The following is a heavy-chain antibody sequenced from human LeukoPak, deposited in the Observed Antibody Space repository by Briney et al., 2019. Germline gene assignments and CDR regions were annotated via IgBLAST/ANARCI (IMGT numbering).Heavy chain of an antibody. Sequence: GASVKVSCKASGYTFTSFDINWVRQATGQGLEWMGWINVNSGGTNYAQKFYARVTMTRDTSISTAYMELSRLRSDDTAVYYCARGYSSSLKYQWYYMDVWGKGTTVTVSS. CDR2: INVNSGGT. J-gene: IGHJ6*03. CDR1: GYTFTSFD. CDR3: ARGYSSSLKYQWYYMDV. D-gene: IGHD6-6*01. V-gene: IGHV1-2*02.